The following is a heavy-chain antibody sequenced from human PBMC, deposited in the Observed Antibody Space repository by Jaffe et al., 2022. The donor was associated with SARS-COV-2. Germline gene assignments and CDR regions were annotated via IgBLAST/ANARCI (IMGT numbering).Heavy chain of an antibody. CDR1: GFTFSGCA. CDR3: AKHLGAALPTAPIDS. D-gene: IGHD3-16*01. CDR2: ISSTGASP. V-gene: IGHV3-23*01. J-gene: IGHJ4*02. Sequence: EIHLLQSGGTLVQPGGSLRLSCVASGFTFSGCAMSWVRQAPGKGLDWVSGISSTGASPYYADSVGGRFTISRDNSENTLYLQMNSLRAEDTATYFCAKHLGAALPTAPIDSWGQGTLVTVSS.